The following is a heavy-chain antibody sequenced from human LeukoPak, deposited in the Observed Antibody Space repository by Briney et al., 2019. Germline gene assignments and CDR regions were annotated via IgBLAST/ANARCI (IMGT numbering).Heavy chain of an antibody. Sequence: ASVKVSCKASGYTFTSYYMHWVRQAPGQGLEWMGIINPSGGSTSYAQKFQGRVTMTRDTSTSTVYMELSSLRSEDTAVYYCARECDSLSRPGYYYYGMDVWGQGTTVTVSS. J-gene: IGHJ6*02. V-gene: IGHV1-46*01. CDR2: INPSGGST. D-gene: IGHD2-21*01. CDR1: GYTFTSYY. CDR3: ARECDSLSRPGYYYYGMDV.